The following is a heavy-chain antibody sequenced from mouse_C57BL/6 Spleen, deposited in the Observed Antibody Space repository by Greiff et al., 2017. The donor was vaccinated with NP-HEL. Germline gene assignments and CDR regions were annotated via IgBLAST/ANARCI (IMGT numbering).Heavy chain of an antibody. CDR2: ISYDGSN. D-gene: IGHD1-1*02. CDR1: GYSITSGYY. V-gene: IGHV3-6*01. CDR3: ARDYGGYWYFDV. J-gene: IGHJ1*03. Sequence: VQLQQSGPGLVKPSQSLSLTCSVTGYSITSGYYWNWIRQFPGNKLEWMGYISYDGSNNYNPSLKNRISITRDTSKNQFFLKLNSVTTEDTATYYCARDYGGYWYFDVWGTGTTVTVSS.